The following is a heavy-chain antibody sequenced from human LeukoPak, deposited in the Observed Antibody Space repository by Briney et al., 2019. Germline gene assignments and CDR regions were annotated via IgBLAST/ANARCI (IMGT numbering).Heavy chain of an antibody. Sequence: PGRSLRLSCEASGFTFSRHGMHWVRQAPGKGLEWVAVTWYEGINTYYADSVKGRFTISRDNSKKTLYLQMNSLRADDTAVYYCARNLYDSSGYLDYWGQGTLVTVSS. CDR3: ARNLYDSSGYLDY. V-gene: IGHV3-33*01. CDR2: TWYEGINT. J-gene: IGHJ4*02. D-gene: IGHD3-22*01. CDR1: GFTFSRHG.